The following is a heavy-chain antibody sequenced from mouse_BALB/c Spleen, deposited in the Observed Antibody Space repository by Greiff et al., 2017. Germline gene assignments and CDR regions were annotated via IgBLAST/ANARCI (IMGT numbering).Heavy chain of an antibody. CDR1: GFTFSSYG. CDR2: INSNGGST. V-gene: IGHV5-6-3*01. D-gene: IGHD3-3*01. Sequence: EVQRVESGGGLVQPGGSLKLSCAASGFTFSSYGMSWVRQTPDKRLELVATINSNGGSTYYPDSVKGRFTISRDNAKNTLYLQMSSLKSEDTAMYYCARAGFFDYWGQGTTLTVSS. CDR3: ARAGFFDY. J-gene: IGHJ2*01.